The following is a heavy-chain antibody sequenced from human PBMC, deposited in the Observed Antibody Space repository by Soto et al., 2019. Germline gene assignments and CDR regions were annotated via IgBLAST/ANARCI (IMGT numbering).Heavy chain of an antibody. J-gene: IGHJ4*02. D-gene: IGHD2-21*02. CDR1: GGSISSGGYY. CDR2: IYYSGST. CDR3: ASQPTRGAYCGGDCYSGYFDY. Sequence: QVQLQESGPGLVKPSQTLSLTCTVSGGSISSGGYYWSWIRQHPGKGLEWIGYIYYSGSTYYNPSLKSRVTISVDTSKNHFSLKLSSVTAADTAVYYCASQPTRGAYCGGDCYSGYFDYWGQGTLVTVSS. V-gene: IGHV4-31*03.